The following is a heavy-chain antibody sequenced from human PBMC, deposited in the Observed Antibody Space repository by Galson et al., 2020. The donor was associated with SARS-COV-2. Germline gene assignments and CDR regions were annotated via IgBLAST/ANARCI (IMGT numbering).Heavy chain of an antibody. CDR1: GFAVSDTY. D-gene: IGHD6-19*01. Sequence: GASVKVSCAASGFAVSDTYMSWIRQAPGKGLEWVALLYAGGSASYTGSVKGRFTISRDNSKNSLYLDMNNLRLEDTAVYYCARDPYSGGWTNYYYFGMDVWGQGTTVTVSS. V-gene: IGHV3-53*01. CDR3: ARDPYSGGWTNYYYFGMDV. J-gene: IGHJ6*02. CDR2: LYAGGSA.